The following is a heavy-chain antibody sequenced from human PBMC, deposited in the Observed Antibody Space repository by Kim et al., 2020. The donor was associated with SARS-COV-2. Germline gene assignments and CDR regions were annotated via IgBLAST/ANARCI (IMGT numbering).Heavy chain of an antibody. V-gene: IGHV3-23*01. D-gene: IGHD6-13*01. CDR3: ASGSRKQYYYYMDV. J-gene: IGHJ6*03. Sequence: GGSLRLSCAASGFSFSIYAMSWVRQAPGKGLEWVSTISDSGGSTDYADSVKGRFTISRDNAKNTLYLQMNSLRAEDTAVYYCASGSRKQYYYYMDVWGKGTTVTVSS. CDR1: GFSFSIYA. CDR2: ISDSGGST.